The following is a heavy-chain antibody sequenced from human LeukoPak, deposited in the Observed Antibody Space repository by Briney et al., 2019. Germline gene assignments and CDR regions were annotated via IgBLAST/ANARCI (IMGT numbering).Heavy chain of an antibody. CDR3: ARDNSGSYYAFDY. CDR2: IYYSGST. D-gene: IGHD1-26*01. V-gene: IGHV4-39*02. J-gene: IGHJ4*02. CDR1: GGSISSSSYY. Sequence: SETLSLTCTVSGGSISSSSYYWGWIRQPPGKGLEWIGSIYYSGSTYYNPSLKSRVTISVDTSKNQFSLKLSSVTAADTAVYYCARDNSGSYYAFDYWGQGTLVTVSS.